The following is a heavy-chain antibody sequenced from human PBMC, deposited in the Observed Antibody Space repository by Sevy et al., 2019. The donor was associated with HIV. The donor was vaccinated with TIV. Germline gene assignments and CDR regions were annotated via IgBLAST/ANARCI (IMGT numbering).Heavy chain of an antibody. CDR2: IIPIFGTA. V-gene: IGHV1-69*13. CDR1: GGTFSSYA. Sequence: ASVKVSCKASGGTFSSYAISWVRQAPGQGLEWMGGIIPIFGTANYAQKFQGRVTITADESTSTAYMELISLRSEDTAVYYWAGGAGAAGISMYGWFDPWGQGTLVTVSS. D-gene: IGHD6-19*01. CDR3: AGGAGAAGISMYGWFDP. J-gene: IGHJ5*02.